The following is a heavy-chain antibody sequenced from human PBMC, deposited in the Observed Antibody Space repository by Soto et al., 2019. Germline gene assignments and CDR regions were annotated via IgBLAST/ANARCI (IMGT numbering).Heavy chain of an antibody. J-gene: IGHJ5*02. D-gene: IGHD4-17*01. CDR3: ARQVYGDYLGGSWFDP. CDR1: GDSISDTRYY. CDR2: ISHDGHA. V-gene: IGHV4-39*01. Sequence: PSETLSLTCSVLGDSISDTRYYWGWIRQSPEKGLEWIGSISHDGHAYYNPSLKSRVTLFADTSRNQFSLKMKSVTVADTALYFCARQVYGDYLGGSWFDPWGQGALVTVS.